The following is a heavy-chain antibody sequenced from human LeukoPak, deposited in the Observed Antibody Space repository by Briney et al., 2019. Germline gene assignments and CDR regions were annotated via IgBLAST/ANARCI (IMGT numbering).Heavy chain of an antibody. CDR3: ARELVDY. CDR1: GFNVSDSY. D-gene: IGHD2-8*02. Sequence: GGSLRLSCVASGFNVSDSYMTWVRQAPGKGLEWVSAIYLGGSTSYADSVKGRFTVSRDNSKNTLYLQMDSLRAEDTAVYYCARELVDYWGQGTLVTVSS. V-gene: IGHV3-53*01. J-gene: IGHJ4*02. CDR2: IYLGGST.